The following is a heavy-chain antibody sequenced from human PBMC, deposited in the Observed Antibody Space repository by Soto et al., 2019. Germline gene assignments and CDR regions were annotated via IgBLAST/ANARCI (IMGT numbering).Heavy chain of an antibody. Sequence: SETLSLTCTVSGGSISSYYWSWIRQPPGKGLEWIGYIYYSGSTNYNPSLKSRVTISVDTSKNQFSLKLSSVTAADTAVYYCARELPLGDSRFDPWGQGTLVNVSS. CDR2: IYYSGST. CDR1: GGSISSYY. J-gene: IGHJ5*02. D-gene: IGHD4-17*01. CDR3: ARELPLGDSRFDP. V-gene: IGHV4-59*01.